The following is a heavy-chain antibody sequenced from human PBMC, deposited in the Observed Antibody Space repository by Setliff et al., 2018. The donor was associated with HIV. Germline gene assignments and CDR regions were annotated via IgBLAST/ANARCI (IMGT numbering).Heavy chain of an antibody. CDR2: VGYSSETT. CDR3: ARQDGVGAFDM. CDR1: GFTFGNWE. Sequence: GGSLRLSCATSGFTFGNWEMNWVRQAPGKGLEWVSYVGYSSETTKQAESVRGRFTISRDYAKSSIVLQMNSLRVDDTGIYYCARQDGVGAFDMWGQGTMVTVSS. D-gene: IGHD3-10*01. J-gene: IGHJ3*02. V-gene: IGHV3-48*03.